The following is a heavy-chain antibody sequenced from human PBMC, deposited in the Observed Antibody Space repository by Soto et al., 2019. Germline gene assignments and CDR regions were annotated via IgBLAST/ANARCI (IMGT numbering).Heavy chain of an antibody. V-gene: IGHV3-23*01. CDR3: AKGSSSSSPYYFDY. J-gene: IGHJ4*02. CDR1: GFTFSSYA. D-gene: IGHD2-2*01. CDR2: ITDSGGDT. Sequence: EVQLLASGGDLVQPGGSLRLSCAASGFTFSSYAMSWVRQSPGKGLEWFSAITDSGGDTYNADSVKGRFTISRDNTWNKLYLQMNSLKAEDTAIYYCAKGSSSSSPYYFDYWGQGTLVTV.